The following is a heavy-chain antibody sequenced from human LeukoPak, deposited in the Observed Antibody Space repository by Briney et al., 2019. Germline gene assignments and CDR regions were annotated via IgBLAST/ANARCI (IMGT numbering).Heavy chain of an antibody. V-gene: IGHV3-23*01. D-gene: IGHD3-9*01. J-gene: IGHJ4*02. CDR2: ISGSGGST. Sequence: GGSLRLSCAASGFSFSDYSLNWVRQAPGKGLEWVSAISGSGGSTYYADSVKGRFTISRDNSKNTLYLQMNSLRAEDTAVYYCAKAPYYDILTGYSFDYWGQGTLVTVSS. CDR1: GFSFSDYS. CDR3: AKAPYYDILTGYSFDY.